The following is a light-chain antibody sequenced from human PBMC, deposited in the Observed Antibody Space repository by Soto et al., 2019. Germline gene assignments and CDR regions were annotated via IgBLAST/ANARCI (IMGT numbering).Light chain of an antibody. CDR1: SSDVGGYNY. J-gene: IGLJ2*01. V-gene: IGLV2-14*01. CDR3: SSYTSSSTPVV. Sequence: QSALTQPASVSGSPGQSITLSCTGTSSDVGGYNYVSWYQQHPGKAPKLMIYEVSNRPSGVSNRFSGSKSGNTASLTISGLQAEDEADYYCSSYTSSSTPVVFGGGTQLTVL. CDR2: EVS.